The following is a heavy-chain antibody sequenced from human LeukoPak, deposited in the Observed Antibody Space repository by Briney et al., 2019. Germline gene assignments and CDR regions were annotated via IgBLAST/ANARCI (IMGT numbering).Heavy chain of an antibody. J-gene: IGHJ4*02. CDR1: GFTFSNYW. V-gene: IGHV3-7*03. D-gene: IGHD2-15*01. CDR3: ARGTVAATPTFDY. CDR2: INRDGSER. Sequence: GGSLRLSCAASGFTFSNYWMTWVRQAPGKGLEWVANINRDGSERYYVDSVKGRFTISRDDAKSSLYLQMNSLRAEDTAVYYCARGTVAATPTFDYWGQGTLVTVSS.